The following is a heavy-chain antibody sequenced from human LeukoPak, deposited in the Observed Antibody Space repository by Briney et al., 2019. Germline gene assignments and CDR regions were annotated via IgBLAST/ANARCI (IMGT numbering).Heavy chain of an antibody. CDR1: GFMFTKIG. CDR2: ISSSSSTI. D-gene: IGHD3-16*01. Sequence: GGSLRLSCAVSGFMFTKIGMNWVRQAPGKGLEWVSYISSSSSTIYYADSVKGRFTISRDNAKNSLYLQMNSLRDEDTAVYFCARGELGGDFWGQGTLVIASS. V-gene: IGHV3-48*02. J-gene: IGHJ4*02. CDR3: ARGELGGDF.